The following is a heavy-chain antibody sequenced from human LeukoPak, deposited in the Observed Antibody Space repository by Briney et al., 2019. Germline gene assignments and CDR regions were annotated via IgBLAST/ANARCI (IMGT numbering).Heavy chain of an antibody. V-gene: IGHV4-34*01. Sequence: SETLSLTCAVYGGSFSGYYWSWIRQPPGKGLEWIGEINHSGSTNYNPFLKSRVTISVDTSKNQFSLKLSSVTAADTAVYYCASHLYCSGGSCLDYWGQGTLVTVSS. D-gene: IGHD2-15*01. J-gene: IGHJ4*02. CDR3: ASHLYCSGGSCLDY. CDR2: INHSGST. CDR1: GGSFSGYY.